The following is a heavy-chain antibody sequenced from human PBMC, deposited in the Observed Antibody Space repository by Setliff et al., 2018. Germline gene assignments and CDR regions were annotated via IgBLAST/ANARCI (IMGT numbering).Heavy chain of an antibody. CDR3: ARALLWFGEGMDV. J-gene: IGHJ6*03. V-gene: IGHV4-59*11. CDR2: MYNSGST. D-gene: IGHD3-10*01. Sequence: SETLSLTCTVSGGSISHHYWSWIRQPPGKGLEWVGYMYNSGSTNYNPSLRRRVAISVDKSKNQFSLKLSSVTAADTAVYYCARALLWFGEGMDVWGKGTTGTVS. CDR1: GGSISHHY.